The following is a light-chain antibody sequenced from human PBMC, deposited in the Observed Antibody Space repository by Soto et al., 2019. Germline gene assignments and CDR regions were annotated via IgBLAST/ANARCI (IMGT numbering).Light chain of an antibody. J-gene: IGLJ2*01. CDR3: QVWDTTSDHVV. CDR1: NIETKS. CDR2: DDS. Sequence: SYELTQPPSVSVAPGQTARIACGGTNIETKSVHWYQQKPGQAPVLVVYDDSRRPSGIPERFSGSNSGNTATLTISRVEAGDEDDYYCQVWDTTSDHVVFGGGTKLTVL. V-gene: IGLV3-21*02.